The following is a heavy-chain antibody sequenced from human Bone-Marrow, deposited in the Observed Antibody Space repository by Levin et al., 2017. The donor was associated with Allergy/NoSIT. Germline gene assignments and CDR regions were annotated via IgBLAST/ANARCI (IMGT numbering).Heavy chain of an antibody. J-gene: IGHJ6*02. D-gene: IGHD3-3*01. Sequence: TGGSLRLSCQASGYDFRSYWIGWVRQMPGKGLEWMGIIYPGDSDTRYSPSFQGQVTMSADKSTRIAYLQWSSLKASDTATYYCARLNYDLWTGYYKEGDHYYYYAMDVWGQGTTVTV. CDR1: GYDFRSYW. CDR2: IYPGDSDT. V-gene: IGHV5-51*01. CDR3: ARLNYDLWTGYYKEGDHYYYYAMDV.